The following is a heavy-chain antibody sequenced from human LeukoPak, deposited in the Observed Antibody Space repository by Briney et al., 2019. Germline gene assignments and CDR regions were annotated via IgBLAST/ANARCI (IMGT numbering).Heavy chain of an antibody. Sequence: PGGSLRLSCAASGFTFSDYYMSWIRQAPGKGLEWVSYISSSDSPIYYADSVKGRFTISRDNAKNSLYLQMNSLRAEDTAVYYCARDVSSHFYDSSGYYPWGQGTLVTVSS. J-gene: IGHJ5*02. V-gene: IGHV3-11*04. D-gene: IGHD3-22*01. CDR1: GFTFSDYY. CDR3: ARDVSSHFYDSSGYYP. CDR2: ISSSDSPI.